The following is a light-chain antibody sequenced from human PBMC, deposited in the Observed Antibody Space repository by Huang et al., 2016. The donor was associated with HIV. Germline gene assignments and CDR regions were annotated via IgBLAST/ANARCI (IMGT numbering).Light chain of an antibody. Sequence: DIVMTQTPLSLSVTPGQPASISCKSSQSLLHSDGKTYLYWYLQKPGQSPPLLIDEGSSRFVGVPDRFSGSGSGTDFTLKISRVEAEDVGVYYCMQGIHLPLTCGGGTKVEIK. CDR3: MQGIHLPLT. J-gene: IGKJ4*01. CDR2: EGS. CDR1: QSLLHSDGKTY. V-gene: IGKV2-29*02.